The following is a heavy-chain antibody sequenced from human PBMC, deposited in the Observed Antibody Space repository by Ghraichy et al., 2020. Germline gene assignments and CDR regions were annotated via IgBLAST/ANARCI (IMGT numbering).Heavy chain of an antibody. CDR3: ARDGHYNNNWFDP. Sequence: GGSLRLSCAASGFTFSSYWMHWVRQVPGKGLVWVSRINSDGSSTIYADSVKGRFTISRDNAKNTLYLQMNSLRAEDTAVYYCARDGHYNNNWFDPWGQGTLVTVSS. CDR1: GFTFSSYW. V-gene: IGHV3-74*01. J-gene: IGHJ5*02. CDR2: INSDGSST. D-gene: IGHD1-1*01.